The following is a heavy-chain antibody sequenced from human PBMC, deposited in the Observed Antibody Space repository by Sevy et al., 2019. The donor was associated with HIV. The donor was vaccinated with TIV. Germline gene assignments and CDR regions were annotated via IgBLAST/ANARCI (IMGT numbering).Heavy chain of an antibody. D-gene: IGHD6-13*01. Sequence: ASVKVSCKASGGTFSSYAISWVRQAPGQGLEWMGRIIPIFGTANYAQKFQGRVTITADESTSTAYMELSSLRSEDTAVYYCAWTDQAAAGTSLYFQHWGQGTLVTVSS. CDR3: AWTDQAAAGTSLYFQH. CDR2: IIPIFGTA. V-gene: IGHV1-69*13. CDR1: GGTFSSYA. J-gene: IGHJ1*01.